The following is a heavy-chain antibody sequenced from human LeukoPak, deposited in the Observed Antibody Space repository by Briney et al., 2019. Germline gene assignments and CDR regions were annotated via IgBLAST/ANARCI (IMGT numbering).Heavy chain of an antibody. CDR1: GFTFSRYW. CDR2: ISSDGSNT. D-gene: IGHD4-17*01. J-gene: IGHJ4*02. V-gene: IGHV3-74*01. Sequence: PGGSLTLSCAASGFTFSRYWMHWLRQAPGKGLAWVSRISSDGSNTNYADSVKGRFTISRDNAKNTLYLQMDSLAAEDTAVYYCVSRNYGSSPFVYWGQGTLVTVSS. CDR3: VSRNYGSSPFVY.